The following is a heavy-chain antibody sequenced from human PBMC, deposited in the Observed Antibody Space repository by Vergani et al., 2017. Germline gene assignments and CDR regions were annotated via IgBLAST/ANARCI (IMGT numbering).Heavy chain of an antibody. J-gene: IGHJ4*02. Sequence: QVQVVQSGAEVKKSGASVKVSCKTSGYTFSNYYMHWVRQAPGQGLEWMGIINPSGGHTNYAQKFQGRVTMTRDTSTSTVYMELSSLRSEDTAIYYCGRGDYGILTGYRYWGQGTLVTV. CDR3: GRGDYGILTGYRY. CDR1: GYTFSNYY. CDR2: INPSGGHT. D-gene: IGHD3-9*01. V-gene: IGHV1-46*03.